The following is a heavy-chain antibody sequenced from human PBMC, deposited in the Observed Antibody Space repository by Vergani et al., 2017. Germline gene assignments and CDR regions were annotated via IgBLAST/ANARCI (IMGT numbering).Heavy chain of an antibody. J-gene: IGHJ4*02. V-gene: IGHV3-7*01. CDR1: GFTFSSYW. CDR3: AGTYYYDSSGPFTADY. CDR2: IKQDGSEK. Sequence: EVQLVESGGGLVQPGGSLRLSCAASGFTFSSYWMSWVRQAPGKGLEWVANIKQDGSEKYYVDSVKGRVTISRDNAKNSLYLQINSLRAEDTAVYYCAGTYYYDSSGPFTADYWGQGTLVTVSS. D-gene: IGHD3-22*01.